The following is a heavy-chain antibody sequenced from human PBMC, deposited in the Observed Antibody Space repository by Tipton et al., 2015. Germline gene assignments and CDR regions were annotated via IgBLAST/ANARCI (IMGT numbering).Heavy chain of an antibody. CDR1: GGSFSGYY. J-gene: IGHJ4*02. Sequence: TLSLTCAVYGGSFSGYYWTWIRQPPGKGLEWIGSISHSGNTYYNPSLKSRVTISVDTSKNQFSLRVRSVTAADTAVYYCACQDYDSLTRDYQTVDYWGQGTLVTVSS. CDR2: ISHSGNT. V-gene: IGHV4-34*01. CDR3: ACQDYDSLTRDYQTVDY. D-gene: IGHD3-9*01.